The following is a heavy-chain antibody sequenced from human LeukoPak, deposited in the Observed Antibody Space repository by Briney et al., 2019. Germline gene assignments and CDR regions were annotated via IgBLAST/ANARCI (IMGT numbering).Heavy chain of an antibody. CDR3: ATGGRLRLDPPQGDR. V-gene: IGHV3-53*01. Sequence: GGTLRLSCAASGFTFSSYAMSWVRQAPGKALEWVSVIFSGGSTYYADSVKGRFTISRDNSKNTLHLQMNSLRAEDTAVYYCATGGRLRLDPPQGDRWGQGTLVTVSS. J-gene: IGHJ5*02. CDR1: GFTFSSYA. CDR2: IFSGGST. D-gene: IGHD3-16*01.